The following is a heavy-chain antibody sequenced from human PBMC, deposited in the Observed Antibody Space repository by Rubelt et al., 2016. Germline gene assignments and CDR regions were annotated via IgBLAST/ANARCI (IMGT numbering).Heavy chain of an antibody. J-gene: IGHJ6*02. V-gene: IGHV4-59*01. Sequence: SGGSISSYYWSWIRQPPGKGLEWIGYIYYSGSTNYNPSLKSRVTISVDTSKNQFSLKLSSVTAADTAVYYCARGSDNWNYEKYYYGMDVWGQGTTVTVSS. CDR1: GGSISSYY. CDR3: ARGSDNWNYEKYYYGMDV. D-gene: IGHD1-7*01. CDR2: IYYSGST.